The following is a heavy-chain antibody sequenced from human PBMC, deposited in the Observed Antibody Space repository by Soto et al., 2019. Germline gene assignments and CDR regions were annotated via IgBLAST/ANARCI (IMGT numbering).Heavy chain of an antibody. D-gene: IGHD6-19*01. CDR2: IYSGGST. J-gene: IGHJ4*02. V-gene: IGHV3-53*01. Sequence: LRLSCAASGFTVSSNYMSWVRQAPGKGLEWVSVIYSGGSTYYADSVKGRFTISRDNSKNTLYLQMNSLRAEDTAVYYCARGYSSGPGPYYFDYWGQGTLVTVSS. CDR1: GFTVSSNY. CDR3: ARGYSSGPGPYYFDY.